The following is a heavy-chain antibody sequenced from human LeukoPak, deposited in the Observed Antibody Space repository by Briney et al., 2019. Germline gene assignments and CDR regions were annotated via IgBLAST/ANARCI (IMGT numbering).Heavy chain of an antibody. CDR3: ARADGATQDDN. J-gene: IGHJ4*02. Sequence: SETLSLTCPVSGFSIGSGYYWAWIRQPPGKGVGWIWSVYHTGGTYYNPSLKSRVTISVDTSSNQFSLRLSSVTAADTAVYYCARADGATQDDNWGQGTLVLVSS. CDR2: VYHTGGT. CDR1: GFSIGSGYY. D-gene: IGHD1-26*01. V-gene: IGHV4-38-2*02.